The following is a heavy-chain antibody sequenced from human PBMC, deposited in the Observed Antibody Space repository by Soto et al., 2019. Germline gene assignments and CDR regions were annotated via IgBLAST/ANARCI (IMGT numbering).Heavy chain of an antibody. V-gene: IGHV2-5*02. D-gene: IGHD4-17*01. CDR2: IYWDDDK. CDR3: SRHRRLSYGDYYYGMDV. CDR1: GFSLSTTGVG. Sequence: QITLKESGPTLVKPTQTLTLTCTFSGFSLSTTGVGVGWIRQPPGKALEWLALIYWDDDKRYSPSLKSRLTITKDTSNNQVVLTMTNMDPVDTATYYCSRHRRLSYGDYYYGMDVWGQGTTVTVSS. J-gene: IGHJ6*02.